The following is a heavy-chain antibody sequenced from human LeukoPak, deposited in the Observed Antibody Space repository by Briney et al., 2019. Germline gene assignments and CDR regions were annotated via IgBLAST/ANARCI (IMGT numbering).Heavy chain of an antibody. Sequence: SVKVSCKASGYTFTGYYIHWVRQAPGQGLDWMGWINPNSGDTKYAQKLQGRVTMTRDTSISTVYMELSSLSSDDTAVYYCARVGCGGGDCYYLFDYWGQGTLVPVST. V-gene: IGHV1-2*02. CDR3: ARVGCGGGDCYYLFDY. CDR1: GYTFTGYY. J-gene: IGHJ4*02. D-gene: IGHD2-21*02. CDR2: INPNSGDT.